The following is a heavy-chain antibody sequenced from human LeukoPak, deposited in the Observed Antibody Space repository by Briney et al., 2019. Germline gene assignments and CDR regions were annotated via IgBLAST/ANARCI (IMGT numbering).Heavy chain of an antibody. V-gene: IGHV3-23*01. CDR1: GFTFSSYA. Sequence: PGGSLRLSCAASGFTFSSYAMSWVRQAPGKGLEWVSAISGSGGSTYYADSVKGRFTISRDNSKNTLYLQMNSLRAEDTAVYYCAKVRDIVVVPAAIAFDYWGQGTLVTVSS. CDR3: AKVRDIVVVPAAIAFDY. CDR2: ISGSGGST. J-gene: IGHJ4*02. D-gene: IGHD2-2*01.